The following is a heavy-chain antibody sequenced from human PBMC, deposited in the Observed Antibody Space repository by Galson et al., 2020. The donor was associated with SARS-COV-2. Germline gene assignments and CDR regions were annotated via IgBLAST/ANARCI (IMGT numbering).Heavy chain of an antibody. V-gene: IGHV4-39*01. J-gene: IGHJ6*02. CDR2: IYYSGST. Sequence: SETLSLTCTVSGGSISSSSYYWGWIRQPPGKGLEWIGSIYYSGSTYYNPSLKSRVTISVDTSKNQFSLKLSSVTAADTAVYYCARRVQYDAYYYYGMDVWGQGTTVTVSS. CDR1: GGSISSSSYY. CDR3: ARRVQYDAYYYYGMDV. D-gene: IGHD4-4*01.